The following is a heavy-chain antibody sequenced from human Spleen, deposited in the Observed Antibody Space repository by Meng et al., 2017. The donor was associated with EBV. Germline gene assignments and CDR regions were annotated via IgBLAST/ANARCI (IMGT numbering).Heavy chain of an antibody. V-gene: IGHV4-4*02. D-gene: IGHD3-10*02. CDR3: ASRVPPYYYDY. J-gene: IGHJ4*02. CDR1: RGSISSHNK. Sequence: QGQLQESGPGLVKPSGTLSLTCGVSRGSISSHNKWNWVRQSPERGLEWIGEISHGGSTNYNPSLRSRVTMSVDKSKNQFSLNLTSVTAADTAVYYCASRVPPYYYDYWGRGTLVTVSS. CDR2: ISHGGST.